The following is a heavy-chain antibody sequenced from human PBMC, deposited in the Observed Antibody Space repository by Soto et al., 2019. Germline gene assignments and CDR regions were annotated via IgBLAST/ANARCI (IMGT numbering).Heavy chain of an antibody. CDR2: INPNSGGT. D-gene: IGHD3-10*01. CDR1: GYTFTGYY. V-gene: IGHV1-2*04. CDR3: SRNPKFHYYGSGSYPLYGMDV. Sequence: ASVKVSCKASGYTFTGYYMHWVRQAPGQGLEWMGWINPNSGGTNYAQKFQGWVTMTRDTSISTAYMELSRLRSDDTAVYYCSRNPKFHYYGSGSYPLYGMDVWGQVTTVTAP. J-gene: IGHJ6*02.